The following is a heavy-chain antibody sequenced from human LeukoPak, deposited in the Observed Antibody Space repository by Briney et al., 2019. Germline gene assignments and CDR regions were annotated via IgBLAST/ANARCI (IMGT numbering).Heavy chain of an antibody. CDR3: SRLAGDEYFDISRGPD. D-gene: IGHD3-9*01. CDR2: IRSKTHSYAT. CDR1: GFTFSGSA. V-gene: IGHV3-73*01. J-gene: IGHJ4*02. Sequence: QTGGSLRLSCAASGFTFSGSAMHWVSQASGKGLEWVGRIRSKTHSYATAYAASVKGRFTISRDDSKNTAYLQMNSLKSEDTAVYYCSRLAGDEYFDISRGPDWGQGTLVTVSS.